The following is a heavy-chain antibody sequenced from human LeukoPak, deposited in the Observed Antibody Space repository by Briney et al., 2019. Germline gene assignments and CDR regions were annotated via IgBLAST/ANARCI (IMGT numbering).Heavy chain of an antibody. D-gene: IGHD1-14*01. CDR1: GGSVSSGSYH. Sequence: SETLSLTCTVSGGSVSSGSYHWIWIRQPPGKGLEWIGEINHSGSTNYNPSLKSRVTLSVDTSKSQFSLSLSSVTAADTAVYYCARAHATRNPTAPRNDYWGQGTLVTASS. CDR2: INHSGST. CDR3: ARAHATRNPTAPRNDY. J-gene: IGHJ4*02. V-gene: IGHV4-39*07.